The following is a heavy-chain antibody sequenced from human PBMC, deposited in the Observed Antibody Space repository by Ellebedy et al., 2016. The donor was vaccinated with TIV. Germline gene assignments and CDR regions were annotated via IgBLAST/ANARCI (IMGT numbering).Heavy chain of an antibody. V-gene: IGHV1-46*01. Sequence: ASVKVSCXASGYTFTSRYLHWMRQAPGQGLDWMGMINPSNAVTTYAQKFQDRFTMTRDTSTSTIYMELSSLRSEDTAVYYCVREVGCGGDCLSGYFDRWGQGSLVTVAS. D-gene: IGHD2-21*02. J-gene: IGHJ4*02. CDR2: INPSNAVT. CDR1: GYTFTSRY. CDR3: VREVGCGGDCLSGYFDR.